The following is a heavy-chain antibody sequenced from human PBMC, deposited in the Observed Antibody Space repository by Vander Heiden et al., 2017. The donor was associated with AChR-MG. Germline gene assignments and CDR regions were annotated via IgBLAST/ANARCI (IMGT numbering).Heavy chain of an antibody. J-gene: IGHJ3*02. CDR1: GGSISSGNYY. CDR2: IYYSGST. V-gene: IGHV4-31*03. CDR3: ASSLHLGELWLYPPAFDI. D-gene: IGHD3-16*01. Sequence: QVQLQESGPGLVKPSQTLSLTCSVSGGSISSGNYYWSWIRQHPGKGLEWIGYIYYSGSTYYNPSLKSRVTISVDTSKNQFSLKLSSVTAADTAVYFCASSLHLGELWLYPPAFDIWGQGTMVTVSS.